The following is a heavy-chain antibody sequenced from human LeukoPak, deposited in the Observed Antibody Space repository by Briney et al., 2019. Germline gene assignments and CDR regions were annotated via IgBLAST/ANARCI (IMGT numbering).Heavy chain of an antibody. V-gene: IGHV3-23*01. CDR3: AKDLNYDSSGYYPPKGFDY. Sequence: PGGSLRLSCAASGFTFSNYAMSWVRQAPGKGLEWVSAISGSGGSTSDADSVKGRLTISRDNSKNTLYLLMNSLRAEDTAVYYCAKDLNYDSSGYYPPKGFDYWGQGTLVTVSS. CDR2: ISGSGGST. CDR1: GFTFSNYA. J-gene: IGHJ4*02. D-gene: IGHD3-22*01.